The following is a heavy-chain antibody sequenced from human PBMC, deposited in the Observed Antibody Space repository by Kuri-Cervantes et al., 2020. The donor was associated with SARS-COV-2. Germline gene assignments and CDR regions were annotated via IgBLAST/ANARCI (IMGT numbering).Heavy chain of an antibody. CDR3: VRDGDHWNFGY. J-gene: IGHJ4*02. V-gene: IGHV3-15*07. D-gene: IGHD5-24*01. CDR1: GFTFSNAW. CDR2: TKSKTDGGTT. Sequence: GESLKISCAASGFTFSNAWMNWVRQAPGKGLEWVGRTKSKTDGGTTDYAAPVKGRFTISRDNAKNMLFLQMNSLRAEDTAVYYCVRDGDHWNFGYWGQGTLVTVYS.